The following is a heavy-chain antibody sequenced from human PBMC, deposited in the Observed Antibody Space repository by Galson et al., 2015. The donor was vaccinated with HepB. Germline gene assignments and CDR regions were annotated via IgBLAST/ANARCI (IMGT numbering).Heavy chain of an antibody. Sequence: SLRLSCAASGSTVSSNYMSWVRQAPGKGLEWVSVIYSGGSTYYADSVKGRFTISRDNFKSMLYLQMSSLRAEDTAVYYCARLAAWRFDSWGQGTLVTVTS. J-gene: IGHJ4*02. D-gene: IGHD5-12*01. CDR1: GSTVSSNY. CDR3: ARLAAWRFDS. CDR2: IYSGGST. V-gene: IGHV3-66*01.